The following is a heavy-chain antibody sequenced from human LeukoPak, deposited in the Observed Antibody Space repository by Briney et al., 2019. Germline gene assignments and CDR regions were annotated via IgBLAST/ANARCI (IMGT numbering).Heavy chain of an antibody. D-gene: IGHD1-1*01. Sequence: SETLSLTCTVSDDSISDYYRGWIRQPPGKGLEWIGSIYHSGSTYYNPSLKSRVTTSVDTSKNQFSLKLSSVTAADTAVYYCVRDRELAYWGQGILVTVSS. CDR1: DDSISDYY. CDR2: IYHSGST. V-gene: IGHV4-38-2*02. CDR3: VRDRELAY. J-gene: IGHJ4*02.